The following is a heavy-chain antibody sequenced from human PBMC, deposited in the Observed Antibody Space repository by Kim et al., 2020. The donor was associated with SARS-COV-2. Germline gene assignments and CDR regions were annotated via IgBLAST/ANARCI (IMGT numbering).Heavy chain of an antibody. Sequence: SETLSLTCTVSGGSISSYYWSWIRQPPGKGLEWIGYIYYSGSTNYNPSLKSRVTISVDTSKNQFSLKLSSVTAADTAVYYCARHAKRRSLDYYYYMDVWG. V-gene: IGHV4-59*08. CDR3: ARHAKRRSLDYYYYMDV. J-gene: IGHJ6*03. CDR1: GGSISSYY. CDR2: IYYSGST. D-gene: IGHD3-16*02.